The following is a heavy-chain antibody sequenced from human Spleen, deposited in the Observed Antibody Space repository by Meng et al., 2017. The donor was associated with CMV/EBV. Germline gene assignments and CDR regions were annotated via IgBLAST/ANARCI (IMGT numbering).Heavy chain of an antibody. Sequence: SETLSLTCTVSGGSISRGDYYWSWIRQSPGKGLEWIGYIYYSGSTYYNPSLKSRVTISVDTSKNQFSLKLNSVTAGDTALYYCARGGGVLAAMFDYWGQGTLVTVSS. J-gene: IGHJ4*02. CDR2: IYYSGST. V-gene: IGHV4-30-4*08. CDR1: GGSISRGDYY. CDR3: ARGGGVLAAMFDY. D-gene: IGHD5-18*01.